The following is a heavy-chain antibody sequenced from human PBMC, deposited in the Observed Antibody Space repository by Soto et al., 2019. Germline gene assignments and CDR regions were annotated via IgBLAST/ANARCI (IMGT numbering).Heavy chain of an antibody. CDR1: GFTFRSYV. V-gene: IGHV3-33*05. CDR3: ARWGTTGGLDV. Sequence: QVQLVESGGGVVQPGTSLRLSCVGSGFTFRSYVIHWVRQAPGKGLEWVALTSYDGSNNFYGDSVKGRFTISRHNSRNTVELQMDSLRFEDTAPHYCARWGTTGGLDVWGQGTLVSVSS. J-gene: IGHJ4*02. CDR2: TSYDGSNN. D-gene: IGHD3-16*01.